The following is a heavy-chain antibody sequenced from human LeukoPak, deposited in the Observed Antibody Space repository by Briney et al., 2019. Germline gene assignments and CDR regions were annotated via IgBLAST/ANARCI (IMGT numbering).Heavy chain of an antibody. D-gene: IGHD2-2*02. CDR3: ARGGTSHCYTRTCYYYYYGMDV. CDR2: INPSGGST. CDR1: GYTFTSYY. Sequence: ASVKVSCKASGYTFTSYYMHWVRQAPGQGLEWMGIINPSGGSTSYAQKFQGRVTMTRDMSTSTVYMELSSLRSEDTAVYYCARGGTSHCYTRTCYYYYYGMDVWGKGTTVTVSS. V-gene: IGHV1-46*01. J-gene: IGHJ6*04.